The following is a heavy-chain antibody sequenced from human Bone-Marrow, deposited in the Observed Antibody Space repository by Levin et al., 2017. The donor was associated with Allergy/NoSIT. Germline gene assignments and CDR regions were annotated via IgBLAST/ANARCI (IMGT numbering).Heavy chain of an antibody. CDR3: ATSVAGRSDY. CDR2: IYYSGST. Sequence: SWVRQAPGKGLEWIGYIYYSGSTSYNPSLKSRVIISVDRSKNQFSLQLNSVTAADTAVYYCATSVAGRSDYWGQGTLISVSS. J-gene: IGHJ4*02. V-gene: IGHV4-30-4*08. D-gene: IGHD6-13*01.